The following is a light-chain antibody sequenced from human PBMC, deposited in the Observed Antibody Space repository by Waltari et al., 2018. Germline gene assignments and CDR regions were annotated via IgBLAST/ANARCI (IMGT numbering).Light chain of an antibody. V-gene: IGLV2-14*03. CDR2: AVS. Sequence: QSALTQPASVFGSLGQSVTISCTGTATDIGGYDHVSWYQQHSGKAPKLLIFAVSNRPSEISARFSASKSGNTASLSISGLQTEDEADYHCTSYTSKNTFIFGGGTRLTVL. J-gene: IGLJ2*01. CDR1: ATDIGGYDH. CDR3: TSYTSKNTFI.